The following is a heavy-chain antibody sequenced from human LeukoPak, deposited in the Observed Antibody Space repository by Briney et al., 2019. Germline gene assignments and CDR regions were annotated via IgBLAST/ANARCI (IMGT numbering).Heavy chain of an antibody. V-gene: IGHV3-13*01. CDR2: IGTAGDT. J-gene: IGHJ4*02. Sequence: GGSLRLSCAASGFTFSSYDMHWVRQATGKGLEWVSAIGTAGDTYYPGSVKGRFTISRENAKNSLYLQMNSLRAGDTAVYYCARSAPDRGRDGYNPIDYWGQGTLVTVSS. D-gene: IGHD5-24*01. CDR1: GFTFSSYD. CDR3: ARSAPDRGRDGYNPIDY.